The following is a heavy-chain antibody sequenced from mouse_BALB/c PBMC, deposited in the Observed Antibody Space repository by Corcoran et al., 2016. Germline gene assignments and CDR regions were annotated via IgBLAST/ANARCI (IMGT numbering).Heavy chain of an antibody. V-gene: IGHV14-3*02. D-gene: IGHD2-2*01. CDR2: IDPANGNT. CDR3: ARDYGYDDAMDY. CDR1: GFNIKDTY. J-gene: IGHJ4*01. Sequence: EVQLQQSGAEPVKPGASVKLSCTASGFNIKDTYMHWVKQRPEQGLEWIGRIDPANGNTKYDPKFQGKATITADTSSNTAYLQLSSLTSEDTAVYYCARDYGYDDAMDYWGQGTSVTVSS.